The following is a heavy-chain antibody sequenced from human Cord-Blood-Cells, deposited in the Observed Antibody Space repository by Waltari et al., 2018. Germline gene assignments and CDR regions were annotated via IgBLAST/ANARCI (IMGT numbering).Heavy chain of an antibody. CDR1: VFTVSSNY. J-gene: IGHJ4*02. D-gene: IGHD3-16*02. Sequence: EVQLVESGGDLIQPGGSLRPSCAVAVFTVSSNYRRWVRQAPGKGLEWVSVIYSGCSTYYADSVKGRFTISRDNSKNTLYLQMNSLRAEDTAVYYCARGSIDWGQGTLVTVSS. CDR2: IYSGCST. CDR3: ARGSID. V-gene: IGHV3-53*01.